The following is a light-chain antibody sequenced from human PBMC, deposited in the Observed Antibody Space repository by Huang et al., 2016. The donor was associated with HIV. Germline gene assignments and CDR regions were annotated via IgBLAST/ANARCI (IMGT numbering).Light chain of an antibody. CDR2: DAS. J-gene: IGKJ5*01. CDR1: QSVSNY. Sequence: EIVLTQSPATLSLSPGERATLSCRASQSVSNYLAWYQQKPGQAPRLVIYDASYRATGVPVRFSGRGSGTDFTLTISSLEPEDFAVYHCQQRTDWPAFGQGTRLEIK. CDR3: QQRTDWPA. V-gene: IGKV3-11*01.